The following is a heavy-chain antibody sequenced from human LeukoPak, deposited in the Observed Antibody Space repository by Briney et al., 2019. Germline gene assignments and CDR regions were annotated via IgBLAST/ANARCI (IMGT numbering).Heavy chain of an antibody. J-gene: IGHJ4*02. CDR2: ISKDGSST. CDR3: ARDEVGVGATHDY. CDR1: GFTFSSYW. V-gene: IGHV3-74*01. D-gene: IGHD1-26*01. Sequence: GGSLRLSCAASGFTFSSYWMHWVRQAPGKGLVWISRISKDGSSTYYADSVKGRFTISRDNAKNTLYLQMNSLRAEDTAVYYCARDEVGVGATHDYWGQGTLVTVSS.